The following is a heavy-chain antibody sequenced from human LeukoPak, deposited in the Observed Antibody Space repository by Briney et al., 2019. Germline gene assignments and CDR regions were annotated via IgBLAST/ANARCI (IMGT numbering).Heavy chain of an antibody. CDR1: GFTFSSYW. CDR2: ITSDGSST. D-gene: IGHD4-17*01. CDR3: AREGYGDYYFDY. J-gene: IGHJ4*02. Sequence: GGSLRLSCAASGFTFSSYWMHWVRQAPGKGLVWVSRITSDGSSTTYADSVKGRFTISRDNAKNTLYLQMNSLRAVDTAVYYCAREGYGDYYFDYWGQGTLVTVSS. V-gene: IGHV3-74*01.